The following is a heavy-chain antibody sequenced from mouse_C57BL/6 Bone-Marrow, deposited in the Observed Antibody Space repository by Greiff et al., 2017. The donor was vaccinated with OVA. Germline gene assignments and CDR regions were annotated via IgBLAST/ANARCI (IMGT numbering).Heavy chain of an antibody. CDR1: GFSLSTFGMG. CDR2: IWWDDDK. D-gene: IGHD4-1*01. J-gene: IGHJ1*03. CDR3: ARRANWDGYFDV. Sequence: QVTLQESGPGILQPSQSLSLSCSFSGFSLSTFGMGVGWIRQPSGQGLEWLVHIWWDDDKYYNPAMKSRLTISKDTSKNQVFLKIASVDTADTATYYCARRANWDGYFDVGGRGNAITVTS. V-gene: IGHV8-8*01.